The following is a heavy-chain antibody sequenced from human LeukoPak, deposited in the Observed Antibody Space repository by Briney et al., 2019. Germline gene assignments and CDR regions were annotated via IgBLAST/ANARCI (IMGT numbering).Heavy chain of an antibody. CDR3: ARVVVPAAAHYYYYGMDV. CDR2: INHSGST. D-gene: IGHD2-2*01. J-gene: IGHJ6*02. Sequence: SETLTLTCAVYGASFSGYYWSWIRQPPGKGLEWIGEINHSGSTNYNPSLKSRVTISVDTSKNQFSLKLSSVTAADTAVYYCARVVVPAAAHYYYYGMDVWGHGTTVTVSS. CDR1: GASFSGYY. V-gene: IGHV4-34*01.